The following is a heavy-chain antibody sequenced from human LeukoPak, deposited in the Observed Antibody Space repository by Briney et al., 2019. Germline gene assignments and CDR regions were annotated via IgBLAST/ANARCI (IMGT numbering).Heavy chain of an antibody. CDR3: TRGRDTTGYFVY. Sequence: YXXTXYXXXXVRLXPGQGLEWMGWIDTNTGNPTYAQGFAGRFVFSLDTSVTTTYLQISSLKAEDTAVYFCTRGRDTTGYFVYWGQGTLVTVSS. J-gene: IGHJ4*02. V-gene: IGHV7-4-1*02. CDR2: IDTNTGNP. CDR1: YXXTXYX. D-gene: IGHD3-22*01.